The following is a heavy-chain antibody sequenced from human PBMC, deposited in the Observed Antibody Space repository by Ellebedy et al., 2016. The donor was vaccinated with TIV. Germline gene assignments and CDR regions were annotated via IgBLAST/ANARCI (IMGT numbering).Heavy chain of an antibody. CDR2: IHPGDSDT. J-gene: IGHJ3*02. CDR1: GYSFTSYW. CDR3: ARQVVVAFDI. V-gene: IGHV5-51*01. Sequence: GESLKISCKGSGYSFTSYWIAWVRQMPGKGLELMGIIHPGDSDTRYSPPFQGQVTISVDKSISTAYLQWSSLKASDTAIYYCARQVVVAFDIWGQGTMVTVSS.